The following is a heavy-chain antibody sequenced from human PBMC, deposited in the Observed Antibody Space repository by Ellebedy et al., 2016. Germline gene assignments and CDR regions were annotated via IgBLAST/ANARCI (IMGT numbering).Heavy chain of an antibody. CDR1: GFTFSNAW. CDR2: IKSKTDGGTT. J-gene: IGHJ6*02. D-gene: IGHD3-22*01. V-gene: IGHV3-15*01. CDR3: TTDPAWGSGYYHGYYYGMDV. Sequence: GGSLRLSXAASGFTFSNAWMSWVRQAPGKGLEWVGRIKSKTDGGTTDYAAPVKGRFTISRDDSKNTLYLQMNSLKTEDTAVYYCTTDPAWGSGYYHGYYYGMDVWGQGTTVTVSS.